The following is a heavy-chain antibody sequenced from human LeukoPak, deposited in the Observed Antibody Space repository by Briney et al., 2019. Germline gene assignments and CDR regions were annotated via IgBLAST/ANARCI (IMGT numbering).Heavy chain of an antibody. V-gene: IGHV4-59*01. J-gene: IGHJ3*02. CDR2: IHHSGSI. CDR1: GGSLSSYY. Sequence: SETLSLTCTVSGGSLSSYYWSWIRQPPGKGLEWIGYIHHSGSINYNPSLKSRVTISVDTSKNQFSLNLNSVNAADTAVYYCASTMRGSSSDAFDIWGQGTMVTVSS. CDR3: ASTMRGSSSDAFDI. D-gene: IGHD6-6*01.